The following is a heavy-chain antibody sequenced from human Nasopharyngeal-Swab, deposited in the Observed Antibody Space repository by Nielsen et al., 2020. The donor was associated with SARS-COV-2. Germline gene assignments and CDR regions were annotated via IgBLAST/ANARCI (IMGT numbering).Heavy chain of an antibody. CDR3: ARGTHYDILTGCFDY. CDR1: GGSFSGYY. D-gene: IGHD3-9*01. J-gene: IGHJ4*02. V-gene: IGHV4-34*01. Sequence: SETLSLTCAVYGGSFSGYYWSWIRQPPGKGLEWIGEINHSGSTNYNPSPKSRVTISVDTSKNQFSLKLSSVTAADTAVYYCARGTHYDILTGCFDYWGQGTLVTVSS. CDR2: INHSGST.